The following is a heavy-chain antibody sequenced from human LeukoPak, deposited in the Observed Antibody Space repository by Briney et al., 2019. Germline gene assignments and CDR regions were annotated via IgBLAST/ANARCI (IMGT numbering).Heavy chain of an antibody. J-gene: IGHJ4*02. CDR3: AKDFELGATGEVNY. V-gene: IGHV3-23*01. Sequence: GGSLRLSCAASGFTFSCYPMSWVRQAPGKGLEWVAAISGRGYNTDYADTHYADSVKGRFTISRDDSKNTLYLQMHTLSAEDTAVFYCAKDFELGATGEVNYWGQGTLVTVSS. CDR1: GFTFSCYP. D-gene: IGHD1-26*01. CDR2: ISGRGYNTDYADT.